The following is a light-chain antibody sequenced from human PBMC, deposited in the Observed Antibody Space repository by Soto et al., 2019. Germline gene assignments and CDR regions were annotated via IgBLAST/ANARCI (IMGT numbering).Light chain of an antibody. CDR1: QSVSSY. J-gene: IGKJ1*01. CDR3: QQRSNWPWT. V-gene: IGKV3-11*01. Sequence: VLKQSPATLSLTPGERATLSCRASQSVSSYLAWYQQKPGQAPRLLIYDASNRATGIPARFSGSGSGTDFTLTISSLEPEDFAVYYCQQRSNWPWTFGRGTKVDIK. CDR2: DAS.